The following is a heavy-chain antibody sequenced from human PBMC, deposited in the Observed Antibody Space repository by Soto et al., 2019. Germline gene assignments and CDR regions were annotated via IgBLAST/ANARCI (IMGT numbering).Heavy chain of an antibody. CDR1: GFTFSSYG. CDR3: TGEVASGY. Sequence: QVQLVESGGGVVQPGRSLRLSCAASGFTFSSYGMHWVSQAPGKGLEWVAVISKDGSVKYYADSVKGRFTISRDNSKNTLYLQMNSLGAEDTAAYYCTGEVASGYWGQGTLVTVSS. D-gene: IGHD2-8*02. CDR2: ISKDGSVK. V-gene: IGHV3-30*03. J-gene: IGHJ4*02.